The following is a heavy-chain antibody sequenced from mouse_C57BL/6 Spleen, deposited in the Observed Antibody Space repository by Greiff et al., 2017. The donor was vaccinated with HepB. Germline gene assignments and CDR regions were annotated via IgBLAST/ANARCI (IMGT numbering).Heavy chain of an antibody. D-gene: IGHD1-1*01. CDR3: AKFITTVVGWYFDV. CDR1: GFSLTSYG. Sequence: VKVEESGPGLVAPSQILSITCTVSGFSLTSYGVSWVRQPPGKGLEWLGVIWGDGSTNYHSALISRLSISKDNSKSQVFLKLNSLQTDDTATYYCAKFITTVVGWYFDVWGTGTTVTVSS. CDR2: IWGDGST. J-gene: IGHJ1*03. V-gene: IGHV2-3*01.